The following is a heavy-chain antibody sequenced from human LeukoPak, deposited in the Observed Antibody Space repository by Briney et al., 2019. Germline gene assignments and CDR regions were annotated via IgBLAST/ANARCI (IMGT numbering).Heavy chain of an antibody. J-gene: IGHJ4*02. V-gene: IGHV3-30-3*01. Sequence: PGGSLRLSCAASGFTFSSYAMHWVRQAPGKGLEWVAVISYDGSNKYYADSVKGRFTISRDNSKNTLYLQMNSLRAEDTAVYYCARDRRVADYYYFDYWGQGTLVTVSS. CDR2: ISYDGSNK. D-gene: IGHD4-17*01. CDR3: ARDRRVADYYYFDY. CDR1: GFTFSSYA.